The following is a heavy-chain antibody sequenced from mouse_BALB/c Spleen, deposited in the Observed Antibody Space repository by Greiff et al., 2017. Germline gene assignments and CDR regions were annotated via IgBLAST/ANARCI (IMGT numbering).Heavy chain of an antibody. Sequence: VQVVESGGGLVKPGGSLKLSCAASGFTFSDYYMYWVRQTPEKRLEWVATISDGGSYTYYPDSVKGRFTISRDNAKNNLYLQMSSLKSEDTAMYYCARGGLRRGAMDYWGQGTSVTVSS. CDR1: GFTFSDYY. CDR3: ARGGLRRGAMDY. D-gene: IGHD2-4*01. J-gene: IGHJ4*01. CDR2: ISDGGSYT. V-gene: IGHV5-4*02.